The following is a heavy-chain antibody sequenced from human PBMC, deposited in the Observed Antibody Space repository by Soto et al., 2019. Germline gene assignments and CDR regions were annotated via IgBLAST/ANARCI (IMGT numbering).Heavy chain of an antibody. CDR3: ARGFVYCSGSLRPGPSDGFDI. J-gene: IGHJ3*02. D-gene: IGHD3-10*01. V-gene: IGHV3-13*01. CDR2: IGTTGDT. Sequence: EVQLEESGGGLVQPGGYLRLCCAASGFTFGTYDMHWVRQVTGKGLEWVSAIGTTGDTYYPGSVKGRFTISREDARNSLYLQMKSLRAGDTAIYYCARGFVYCSGSLRPGPSDGFDIWGQGTMVTVSS. CDR1: GFTFGTYD.